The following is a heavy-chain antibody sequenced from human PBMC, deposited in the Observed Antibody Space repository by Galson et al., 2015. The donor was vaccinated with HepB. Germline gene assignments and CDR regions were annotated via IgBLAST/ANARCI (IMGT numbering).Heavy chain of an antibody. CDR3: AKPRIAAAGYFDY. D-gene: IGHD6-13*01. CDR1: GFTFSSYA. Sequence: SLRLSCAASGFTFSSYAMSWVRQAPGKGLEWVSAISGSGGSTYYADSVKGRFTISRDNSKDTLYLQMNSLRAEDTAVYYCAKPRIAAAGYFDYWGQGTLVTVSS. J-gene: IGHJ4*02. CDR2: ISGSGGST. V-gene: IGHV3-23*01.